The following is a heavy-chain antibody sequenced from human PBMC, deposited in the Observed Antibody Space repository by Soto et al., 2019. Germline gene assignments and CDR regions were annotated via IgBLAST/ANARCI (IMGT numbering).Heavy chain of an antibody. CDR2: INAGNGDT. CDR3: AGGGKCNSVSGLSRCDP. Sequence: ASVKVSCKASGYTLTTRSVHWVRQAPGQRPEWIGWINAGNGDTRYSQKLQGRVNITRDTSATTAYMELSSLRSEDTAVYYCAGGGKCNSVSGLSRCDPWGEGTLVTVSS. D-gene: IGHD6-25*01. CDR1: GYTLTTRS. V-gene: IGHV1-3*01. J-gene: IGHJ5*02.